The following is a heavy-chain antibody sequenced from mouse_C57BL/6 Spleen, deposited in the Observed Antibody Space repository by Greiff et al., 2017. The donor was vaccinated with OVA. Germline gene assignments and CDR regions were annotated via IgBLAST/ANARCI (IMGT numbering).Heavy chain of an antibody. CDR2: INPNNGYT. D-gene: IGHD2-13*01. J-gene: IGHJ2*01. CDR1: GYSFTDYN. CDR3: ARALDCDDFDD. Sequence: VQLKQPGAELVRPGASVKLSCKASGYSFTDYNMNWVKQSHEKSLEWIGVINPNNGYTRYTPKFKGKATLTVAQSSSTAYMTLNRLTSEAAAVYDGARALDCDDFDDWGQGTTLTVSS. V-gene: IGHV1-39*01.